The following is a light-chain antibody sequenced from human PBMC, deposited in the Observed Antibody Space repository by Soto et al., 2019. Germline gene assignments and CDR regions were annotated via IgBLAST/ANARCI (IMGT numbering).Light chain of an antibody. CDR2: AAS. CDR1: QNLGSGY. CDR3: QQYDTSPRT. J-gene: IGKJ1*01. V-gene: IGKV3-20*01. Sequence: EIVLTQSPGTLSLSPGDRATLSCRASQNLGSGYLAWYQQKPRQAPRILIYAASSRATGIPDRFSGSGSGTDFSLTISRLEPEDFAVYYCQQYDTSPRTCGQGTKVEI.